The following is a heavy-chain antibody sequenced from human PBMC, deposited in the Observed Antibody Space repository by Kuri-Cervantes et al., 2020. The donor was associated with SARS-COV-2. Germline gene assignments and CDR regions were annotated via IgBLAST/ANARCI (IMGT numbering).Heavy chain of an antibody. CDR2: IYYSGST. J-gene: IGHJ4*02. CDR3: ARGVDYDFWSGYIY. Sequence: SETLSLTCTVSGGSISSSSYYWGWIRQPPGKGLEWIGSIYYSGSTYYNPSLKSRVTISVDTSKNQFSLKLSSVTAADTAVYYCARGVDYDFWSGYIYWGQGTLVTVSS. D-gene: IGHD3-3*01. CDR1: GGSISSSSYY. V-gene: IGHV4-39*07.